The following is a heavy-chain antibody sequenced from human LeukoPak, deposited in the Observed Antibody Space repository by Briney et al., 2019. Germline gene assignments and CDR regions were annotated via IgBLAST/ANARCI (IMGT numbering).Heavy chain of an antibody. CDR2: ISSRGTTM. Sequence: PGGTLTLSCAASGCTFSTYEINWVRQAPGKGPEWVSYISSRGTTMYYAAPVKGRFTIARDNSKNTLYLQMNSLRAEDTAVYYCAKDRTDQYFDILTGDYRDLAPDAFDIWGQGTMVTVSS. D-gene: IGHD3-9*01. J-gene: IGHJ3*02. V-gene: IGHV3-48*03. CDR3: AKDRTDQYFDILTGDYRDLAPDAFDI. CDR1: GCTFSTYE.